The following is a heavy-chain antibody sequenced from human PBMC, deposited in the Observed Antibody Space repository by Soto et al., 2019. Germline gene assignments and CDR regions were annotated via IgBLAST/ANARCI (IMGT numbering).Heavy chain of an antibody. CDR2: ISTYNGNT. Sequence: QVQLVQSGAEVKNPGTSVKVSCKTSGYTFTSAGITWVRQAPGQGLEWMGWISTYNGNTKYAQKVQGRVTMTTDTSTSTVYMELRSLTSDDTAIYYCARDLDGSGSYFTDYWGQGTLVTVAT. CDR3: ARDLDGSGSYFTDY. D-gene: IGHD3-10*01. V-gene: IGHV1-18*01. J-gene: IGHJ4*02. CDR1: GYTFTSAG.